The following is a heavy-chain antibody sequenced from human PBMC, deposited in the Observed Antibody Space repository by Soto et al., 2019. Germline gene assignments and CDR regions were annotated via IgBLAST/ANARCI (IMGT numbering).Heavy chain of an antibody. CDR2: VYPGDSDT. CDR1: GYSFTSYW. CDR3: ARLGPDILTGYYGSYAFDI. D-gene: IGHD3-9*01. J-gene: IGHJ3*02. V-gene: IGHV5-51*01. Sequence: GESLKVSCKGSGYSFTSYWIGWVRQMPGKGLEWMGIVYPGDSDTRYSPSFQGQVTISADKSISTAYLQWSRLRSDDTAVYYCARLGPDILTGYYGSYAFDIWGQGTMVTVSS.